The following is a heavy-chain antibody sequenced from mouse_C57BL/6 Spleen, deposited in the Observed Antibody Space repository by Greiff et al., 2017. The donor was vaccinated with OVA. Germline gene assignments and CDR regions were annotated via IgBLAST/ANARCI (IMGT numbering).Heavy chain of an antibody. J-gene: IGHJ1*03. CDR1: GYAFSSSW. CDR3: ARGTMVSYWYFDV. V-gene: IGHV1-82*01. CDR2: IYPGDGDT. Sequence: QVQLQQSGPELVKPGASVKISCKASGYAFSSSWMNWVKQRPGKGLEWIGRIYPGDGDTNYNGKFKGKATLTADKSSSTAYMQLSSLTSEDSAVYFCARGTMVSYWYFDVWGTGTTVTVSS. D-gene: IGHD2-2*01.